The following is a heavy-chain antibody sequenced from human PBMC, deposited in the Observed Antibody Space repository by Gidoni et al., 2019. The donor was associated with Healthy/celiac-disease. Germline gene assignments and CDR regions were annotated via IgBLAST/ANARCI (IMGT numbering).Heavy chain of an antibody. CDR3: ARDYKFSSIWKAYYYYGMDV. CDR2: IYHSGST. Sequence: QVQLQESGPGLVKPSGTLSLTCAVSGGSISRSNWWSWVRQPPGKGLEWIGEIYHSGSTNYNPSLKSRVTISVDKSKNQFSLKLSSVTAADTAVYYCARDYKFSSIWKAYYYYGMDVWGQGTTVTVSS. V-gene: IGHV4-4*02. J-gene: IGHJ6*02. D-gene: IGHD6-13*01. CDR1: GGSISRSNW.